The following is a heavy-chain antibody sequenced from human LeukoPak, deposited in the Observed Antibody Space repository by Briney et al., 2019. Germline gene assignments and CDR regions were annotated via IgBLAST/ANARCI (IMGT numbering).Heavy chain of an antibody. J-gene: IGHJ4*02. CDR1: GFTFSNFA. Sequence: PGGSLRLSCAGSGFTFSNFAMSWVRQGPAKGLEWVSGISGSGGDTAYADSVKGRFTVSRDNSRNTVYLQMNSPRAEDTAVYYCAKGESPDYDIMTTFFSSFLDWGQGTLVTVSS. D-gene: IGHD3-9*01. CDR3: AKGESPDYDIMTTFFSSFLD. V-gene: IGHV3-23*01. CDR2: ISGSGGDT.